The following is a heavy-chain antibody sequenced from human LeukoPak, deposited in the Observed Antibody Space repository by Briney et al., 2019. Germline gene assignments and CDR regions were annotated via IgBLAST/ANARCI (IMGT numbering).Heavy chain of an antibody. V-gene: IGHV4-31*03. CDR3: AGLVGRYSSGLYYYYFDY. D-gene: IGHD2-15*01. J-gene: IGHJ4*02. CDR1: GGSISNGDHY. CDR2: IYYSGST. Sequence: SETLSLTCTVSGGSISNGDHYWSWIRQHPGKGLEWIGHIYYSGSTYYNPSLKSRGIISVETSKNQFSLKLSSVTAADTAVYYCAGLVGRYSSGLYYYYFDYWGQGTLVTVSS.